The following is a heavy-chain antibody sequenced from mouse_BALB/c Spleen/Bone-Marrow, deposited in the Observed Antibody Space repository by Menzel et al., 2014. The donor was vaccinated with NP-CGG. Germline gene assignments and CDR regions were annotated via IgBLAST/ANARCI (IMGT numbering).Heavy chain of an antibody. CDR1: GFDFSRYW. CDR2: INPDSSTI. Sequence: EVQVVESGGGLVQPGGSLKLSCAASGFDFSRYWMSWVRQAPGKGLEWIGEINPDSSTINYTPSLKDKFIISRDNAKNTLYLQMSKVRSEDTALYYCALLGNYGYFDAWGAGTTVTVSS. D-gene: IGHD2-1*01. J-gene: IGHJ1*01. CDR3: ALLGNYGYFDA. V-gene: IGHV4-1*02.